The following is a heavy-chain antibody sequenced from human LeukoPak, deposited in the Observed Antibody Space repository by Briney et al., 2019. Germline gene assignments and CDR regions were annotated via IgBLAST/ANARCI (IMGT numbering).Heavy chain of an antibody. Sequence: ASVKVSCKASGYTFTSDGISWVRQAPGQGLEWMGWISAYNGNTNYAQKLQGRVTMTTDTSTSTAYMELRSLRSDDTAVYYCARGYDILTGYSDLDYWGQGTLVTVSS. D-gene: IGHD3-9*01. V-gene: IGHV1-18*01. CDR1: GYTFTSDG. J-gene: IGHJ4*02. CDR3: ARGYDILTGYSDLDY. CDR2: ISAYNGNT.